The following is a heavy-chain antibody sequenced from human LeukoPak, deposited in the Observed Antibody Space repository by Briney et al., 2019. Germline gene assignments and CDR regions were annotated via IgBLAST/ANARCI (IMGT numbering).Heavy chain of an antibody. V-gene: IGHV1-8*01. CDR1: GYTFTSYD. CDR2: MNPNSDNT. J-gene: IGHJ6*02. D-gene: IGHD4-17*01. Sequence: ASVKVSCKASGYTFTSYDINWVRQATGQGLEWMGWMNPNSDNTGYAQKFQGRVTMTRNTSISTAYMELSSLRSEDTAVYYCARDYGDPHYYYYYGMDVWGQGTTVTVSS. CDR3: ARDYGDPHYYYYYGMDV.